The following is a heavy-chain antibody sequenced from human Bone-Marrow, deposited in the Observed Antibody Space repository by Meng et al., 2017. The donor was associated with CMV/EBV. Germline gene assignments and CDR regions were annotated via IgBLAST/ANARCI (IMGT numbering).Heavy chain of an antibody. CDR2: INPDSGGT. CDR1: GYTFTGYY. V-gene: IGHV1-2*02. Sequence: ASVKVSCKASGYTFTGYYMHWVRQAPGQGLEWMGWINPDSGGTNYAQNFQGRVTMTRDTSISTAYMELSRLRSVDTAVYYCASDYCDTTTCYIWGQGTLVTVSS. CDR3: ASDYCDTTTCYI. J-gene: IGHJ4*02. D-gene: IGHD2-2*02.